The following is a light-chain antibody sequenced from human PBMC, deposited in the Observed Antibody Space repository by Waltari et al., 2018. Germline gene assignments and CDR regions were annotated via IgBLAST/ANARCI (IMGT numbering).Light chain of an antibody. V-gene: IGLV3-25*03. CDR3: QSADSSGTWV. CDR1: ALPKKT. CDR2: KDN. J-gene: IGLJ3*02. Sequence: SYELTQPPTASVSPGQTARNTCSGDALPKKTAHWYQQKPGQAPVMVIYKDNERPSGIPERFSGSSSGTTVTLTISGVQAEDEADYYCQSADSSGTWVFGGGTNLTVL.